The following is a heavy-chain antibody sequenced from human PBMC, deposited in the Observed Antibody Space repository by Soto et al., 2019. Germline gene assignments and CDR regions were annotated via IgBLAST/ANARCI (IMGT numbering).Heavy chain of an antibody. Sequence: QVHLQESGPGLVKPSETLSITCTVSGGSISSDYWTWVRQPPGKGLEWIGYRYYSGTAKYNSSLKSRVTISVDTSKNQFYLKLSSVTVADTAVYYCARLSVADWFDPWGQGIQVTVSS. CDR1: GGSISSDY. CDR3: ARLSVADWFDP. D-gene: IGHD2-15*01. V-gene: IGHV4-59*01. CDR2: RYYSGTA. J-gene: IGHJ5*02.